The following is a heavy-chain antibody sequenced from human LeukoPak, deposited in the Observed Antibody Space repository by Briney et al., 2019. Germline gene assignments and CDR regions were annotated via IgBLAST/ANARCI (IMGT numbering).Heavy chain of an antibody. CDR3: ARGRLDYGDYLNWFDP. J-gene: IGHJ5*02. V-gene: IGHV3-23*01. Sequence: PGGSLRLSCAASGFTFSSYAMSWVRQAPGKGLEWVSSISGSGDTTNYADSVKGRFTISRDNSKNTLYLQMNSLRAEDTAVYYCARGRLDYGDYLNWFDPWGQGTLVTVSS. D-gene: IGHD4-17*01. CDR2: ISGSGDTT. CDR1: GFTFSSYA.